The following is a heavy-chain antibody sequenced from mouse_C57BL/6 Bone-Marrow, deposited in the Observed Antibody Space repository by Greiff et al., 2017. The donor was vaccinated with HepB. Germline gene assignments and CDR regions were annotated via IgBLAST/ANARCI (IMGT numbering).Heavy chain of an antibody. J-gene: IGHJ1*03. CDR3: SSSAYGNYVVWYFDV. CDR1: GYTFTSYT. Sequence: QVQLQQSGAELARPGASVKMSCKASGYTFTSYTMHWVKQRPGQGLEWIGYINPSSGYTKYNQKFKDKATLTADKSSSTAYMQLSSLTSEDSAVYYCSSSAYGNYVVWYFDVWGTGTTVTVSS. CDR2: INPSSGYT. V-gene: IGHV1-4*01. D-gene: IGHD2-1*01.